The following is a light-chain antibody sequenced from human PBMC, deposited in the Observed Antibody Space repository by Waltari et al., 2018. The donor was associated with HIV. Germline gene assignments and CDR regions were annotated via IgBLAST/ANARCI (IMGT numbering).Light chain of an antibody. Sequence: EIVLTQSPDTLSLSPGERATLSCRASQSVSSSHLAWYQQKPGQPPRLLIYGASTRAIGIPDRFSISGSGTDFTLTISRLEPEDFAVYYCQQYSRSAYTFGQGTKLEIK. CDR1: QSVSSSH. J-gene: IGKJ2*01. CDR3: QQYSRSAYT. CDR2: GAS. V-gene: IGKV3-20*01.